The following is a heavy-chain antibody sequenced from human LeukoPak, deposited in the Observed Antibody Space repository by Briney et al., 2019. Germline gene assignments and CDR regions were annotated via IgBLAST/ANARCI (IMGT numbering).Heavy chain of an antibody. Sequence: GGSLRLSCEGSGFTFSNYWMGWVRQAPGKGLQWVANIKTDGSEKYYVDSVKGRFTISRDNAKNSLYLQMNSLRAGDTAVYYCARDRNYGGNSDAFDIWGQGTMVTVSS. J-gene: IGHJ3*02. CDR3: ARDRNYGGNSDAFDI. CDR1: GFTFSNYW. D-gene: IGHD4-23*01. CDR2: IKTDGSEK. V-gene: IGHV3-7*03.